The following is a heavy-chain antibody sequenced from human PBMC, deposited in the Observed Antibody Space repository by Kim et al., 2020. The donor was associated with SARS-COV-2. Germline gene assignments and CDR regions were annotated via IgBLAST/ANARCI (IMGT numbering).Heavy chain of an antibody. J-gene: IGHJ3*02. CDR1: GYTFTSYY. D-gene: IGHD4-4*01. CDR2: INPSGGST. V-gene: IGHV1-46*01. Sequence: ASVKVSCKASGYTFTSYYMHWVRQAPGQGLEWMGIINPSGGSTSYAQKFQGRVTMTRDTSTSTVYMELSSLRSEDTAVYYCATRLQPKNAFDIWGQGTMVTVSS. CDR3: ATRLQPKNAFDI.